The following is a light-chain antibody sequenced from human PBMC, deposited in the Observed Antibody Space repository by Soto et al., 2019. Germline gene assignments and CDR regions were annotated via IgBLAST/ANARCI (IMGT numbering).Light chain of an antibody. Sequence: DIQMTQSPSSLSAYVGDRVTITCRASHSISTYLNWYQQKPGKAPNLLIYTTSSLESGVPSRFSGSGSGTDFTLTISSLQPEDFATYFCQQSYSRPRTFGQGTKVDIK. CDR2: TTS. V-gene: IGKV1-39*01. CDR3: QQSYSRPRT. J-gene: IGKJ1*01. CDR1: HSISTY.